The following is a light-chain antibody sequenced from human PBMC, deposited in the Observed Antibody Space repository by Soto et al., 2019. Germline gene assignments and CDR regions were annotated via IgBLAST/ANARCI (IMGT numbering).Light chain of an antibody. CDR1: SSDVGGYNY. J-gene: IGLJ2*01. V-gene: IGLV2-11*01. CDR3: CSYAGSYVV. CDR2: DVN. Sequence: QSVLTQPPSASGSPGQSVTISCTGTSSDVGGYNYVSWYQQHPGKAPKLMIYDVNKRPSGVPDRFSGSKSGNTASLTISGLQAEDEADYYCCSYAGSYVVFGGGTKLTVL.